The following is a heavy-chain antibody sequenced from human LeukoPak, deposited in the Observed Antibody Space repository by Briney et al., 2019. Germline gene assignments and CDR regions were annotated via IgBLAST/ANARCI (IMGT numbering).Heavy chain of an antibody. Sequence: TSETLSLTCTVSGGSISSYYWSWIRQPPGKGLEWIGYIYYSGSTNYNPSLKSRVTISVDTSKNQFSLKLSSVTAADTAVYYCARWSNWNPYYFDYWRQGTLVTVSS. V-gene: IGHV4-59*01. CDR3: ARWSNWNPYYFDY. CDR1: GGSISSYY. D-gene: IGHD1-20*01. CDR2: IYYSGST. J-gene: IGHJ4*02.